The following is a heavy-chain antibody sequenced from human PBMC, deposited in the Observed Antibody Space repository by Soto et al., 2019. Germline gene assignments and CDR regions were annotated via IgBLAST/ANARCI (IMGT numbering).Heavy chain of an antibody. J-gene: IGHJ4*02. D-gene: IGHD6-13*01. Sequence: ASETLSLTCTVSGGSISGYYWSWIRQPPGKGLDWIGYIYYSGSTNYNPSLKSRVTIAEDTSKNQFSVKLSSVTAADTAVYYCARGSIAAAGFDSWGQGTLVTVSS. CDR1: GGSISGYY. CDR3: ARGSIAAAGFDS. CDR2: IYYSGST. V-gene: IGHV4-59*01.